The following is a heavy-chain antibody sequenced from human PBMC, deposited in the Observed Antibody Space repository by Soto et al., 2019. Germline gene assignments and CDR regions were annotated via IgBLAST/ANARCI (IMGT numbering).Heavy chain of an antibody. J-gene: IGHJ5*02. CDR1: GGSISSYY. CDR3: ARTSRRENWFDP. V-gene: IGHV4-59*01. CDR2: IYYSGST. D-gene: IGHD2-2*01. Sequence: SETLSLTCTVSGGSISSYYWSWIRQPPGKGLEWIGYIYYSGSTNYNPSLKSRVTISADTSKNQFSLKLSSVTAAATAVYYCARTSRRENWFDPWGQGTLVTVSS.